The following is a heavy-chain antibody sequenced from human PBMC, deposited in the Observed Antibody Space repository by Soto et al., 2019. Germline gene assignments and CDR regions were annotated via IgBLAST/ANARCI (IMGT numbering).Heavy chain of an antibody. CDR1: GFTFNTYG. V-gene: IGHV3-30*18. CDR2: ISYDGSNK. J-gene: IGHJ4*02. CDR3: VKCASEWLVPFDY. D-gene: IGHD6-19*01. Sequence: GGSLRLSCAASGFTFNTYGIHWVRQAPGKGLEWVAVISYDGSNKYYADSVKGRFTISRDNSKNTLYLQMNSLRTEDTALYYCVKCASEWLVPFDYWGQGTLVTVSS.